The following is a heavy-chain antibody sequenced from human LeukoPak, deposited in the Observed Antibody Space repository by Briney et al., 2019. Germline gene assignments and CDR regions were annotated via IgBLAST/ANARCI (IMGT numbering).Heavy chain of an antibody. V-gene: IGHV3-30*03. CDR3: ARTVAGLYYFDY. D-gene: IGHD6-19*01. CDR1: GFTFSSYG. Sequence: GRSLRLSCAASGFTFSSYGMHWVRQAPGKGLEWVAVIPYDGSNKYYADSVKGRFTISRDNSKNTLYLQMNSLRAEDTAVYYCARTVAGLYYFDYWGQGTLVTVSS. J-gene: IGHJ4*02. CDR2: IPYDGSNK.